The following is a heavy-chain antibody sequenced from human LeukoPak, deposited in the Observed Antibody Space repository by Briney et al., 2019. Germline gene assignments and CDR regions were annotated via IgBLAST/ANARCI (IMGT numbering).Heavy chain of an antibody. D-gene: IGHD2-2*01. J-gene: IGHJ6*02. Sequence: KPSETLSLTCIVSGDSISSYYWSWIRQPPGKGLEWIGWIYSSGSTNYSPSLKSRVTVSVDTSKNQFSLKLSSVTAADTAVYYCAGGVGYCSSTSCPGVYYGMDVWGRGTTVTVSS. CDR1: GDSISSYY. CDR2: IYSSGST. V-gene: IGHV4-4*09. CDR3: AGGVGYCSSTSCPGVYYGMDV.